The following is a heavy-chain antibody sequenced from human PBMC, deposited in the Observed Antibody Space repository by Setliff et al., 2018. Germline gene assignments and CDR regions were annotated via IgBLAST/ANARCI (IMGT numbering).Heavy chain of an antibody. CDR1: GYPFVGYF. V-gene: IGHV1-2*02. CDR3: AKQGDLAFDY. Sequence: ASVKVSCKTSGYPFVGYFIYWMRQAPGQGLEWVGWIDPKSGRTKYAVKFQGRVTMTRDTSSSTIYMEVNSLTSDDTAAYFCAKQGDLAFDYWGQGTQVTVSS. CDR2: IDPKSGRT. J-gene: IGHJ4*02. D-gene: IGHD3-16*01.